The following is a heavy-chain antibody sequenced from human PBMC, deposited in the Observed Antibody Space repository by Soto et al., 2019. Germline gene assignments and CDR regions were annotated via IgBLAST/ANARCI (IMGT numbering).Heavy chain of an antibody. D-gene: IGHD2-15*01. CDR2: IIPILGIA. J-gene: IGHJ3*02. CDR3: ARERVVAASRARAFDI. CDR1: GGTFSSYT. Sequence: GASAEGSCPASGGTFSSYTISWVRQDPEQGLEWMGRIIPILGIANYAQKFQGRVTITADKSTSTAYMELSSLRSEDTAVYYCARERVVAASRARAFDIWGQGTMVTVS. V-gene: IGHV1-69*04.